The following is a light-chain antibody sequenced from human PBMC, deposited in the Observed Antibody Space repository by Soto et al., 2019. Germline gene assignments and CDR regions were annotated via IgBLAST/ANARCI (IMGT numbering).Light chain of an antibody. CDR2: EVV. V-gene: IGLV2-8*01. J-gene: IGLJ1*01. Sequence: QSVLTQPPSASGSPGQSVTISCTGTKNDIGVYDFVSWYQHHPGKAPRLIIYEVVQRPSGVPDRFSGSKSGNTASLTVSGLRVADEADYFCKSYAGSKTFVFGSGTKLTV. CDR3: KSYAGSKTFV. CDR1: KNDIGVYDF.